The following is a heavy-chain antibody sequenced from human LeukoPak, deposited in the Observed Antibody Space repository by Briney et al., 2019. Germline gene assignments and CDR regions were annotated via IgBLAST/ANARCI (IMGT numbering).Heavy chain of an antibody. CDR2: IYYSGST. CDR3: ASGDGVYFDY. D-gene: IGHD2-21*02. V-gene: IGHV4-39*01. CDR1: GGSISSSSYY. J-gene: IGHJ4*02. Sequence: SETLSLTCTVSGGSISSSSYYWGWIRQPPGKGLEWLGSIYYSGSTYYDPSLKSRVTISVDTSKNQFSLKLSSMTAADTAVYYCASGDGVYFDYWGQGTLVTVSS.